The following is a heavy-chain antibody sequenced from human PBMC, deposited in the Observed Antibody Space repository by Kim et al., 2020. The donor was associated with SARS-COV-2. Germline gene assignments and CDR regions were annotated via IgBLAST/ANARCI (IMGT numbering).Heavy chain of an antibody. Sequence: SETLSLTCTVSGGSISSSSYYWGWIRQPPGKGLEWIGSIYYSGSTYYNPSLKSRVTISVDTSKNQFSLKLSSVTAADTAVYYCARDVGDSSGYYGFDYWGQGTLVTVSS. D-gene: IGHD3-22*01. CDR2: IYYSGST. CDR1: GGSISSSSYY. V-gene: IGHV4-39*07. CDR3: ARDVGDSSGYYGFDY. J-gene: IGHJ4*02.